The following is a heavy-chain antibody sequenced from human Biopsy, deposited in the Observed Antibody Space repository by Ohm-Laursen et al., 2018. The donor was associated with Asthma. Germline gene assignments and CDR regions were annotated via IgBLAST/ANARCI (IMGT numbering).Heavy chain of an antibody. J-gene: IGHJ4*02. V-gene: IGHV4-39*01. D-gene: IGHD7-27*01. CDR1: GDAMSTSGSY. CDR2: IYYSGRT. CDR3: ARHWDWGSFFDY. Sequence: ETLSLTCIVSGDAMSTSGSYWGWIRQSPGKGLEWIGSIYYSGRTYYNPSLESRVTISVDTSKNHFSLKLSSVTAADTAVYYCARHWDWGSFFDYWGQGTPVTVSS.